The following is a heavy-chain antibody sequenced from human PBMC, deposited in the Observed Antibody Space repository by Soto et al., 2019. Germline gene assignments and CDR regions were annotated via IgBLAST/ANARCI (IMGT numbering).Heavy chain of an antibody. J-gene: IGHJ4*02. D-gene: IGHD6-19*01. Sequence: EVQLVESGGGVIQPGGSLRLSCAASGFAVSSKYMTWVRQAPGKGLEWVSVIYGGGTTYYADSVKSRFTISRDTSKNTLYLQMNSLRAEDSAVYYCVQSTGWPGFDFWGQGTLVTVSS. CDR3: VQSTGWPGFDF. CDR2: IYGGGTT. CDR1: GFAVSSKY. V-gene: IGHV3-53*01.